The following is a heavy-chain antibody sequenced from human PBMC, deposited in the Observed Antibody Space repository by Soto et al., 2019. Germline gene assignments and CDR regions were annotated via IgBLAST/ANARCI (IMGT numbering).Heavy chain of an antibody. CDR3: ARALSSSGWSSYYDYYGMDV. Sequence: PSETLSLTCAVYGGSFSGYYWSWIRQPPGKGLEWIGEINHSGSTNYNPSLKSRVTISVDTSKNQFSLKLSSVTAADTAVYYCARALSSSGWSSYYDYYGMDVWGQGTTVTVSS. CDR2: INHSGST. CDR1: GGSFSGYY. J-gene: IGHJ6*02. D-gene: IGHD6-19*01. V-gene: IGHV4-34*01.